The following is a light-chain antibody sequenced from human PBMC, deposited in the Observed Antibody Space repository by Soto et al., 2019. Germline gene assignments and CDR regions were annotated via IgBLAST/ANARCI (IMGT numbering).Light chain of an antibody. CDR2: AAS. CDR1: QSVSSN. Sequence: EVVTTQSPATLSVSPGERATLSCRASQSVSSNLAWYQQKPGQTPRLLIYAASTRAAGIPARFSGSGSATEFTLTISSLQSEDFAVYYCHHYNNWPPYTFGQGTKLEIK. J-gene: IGKJ2*01. CDR3: HHYNNWPPYT. V-gene: IGKV3D-15*01.